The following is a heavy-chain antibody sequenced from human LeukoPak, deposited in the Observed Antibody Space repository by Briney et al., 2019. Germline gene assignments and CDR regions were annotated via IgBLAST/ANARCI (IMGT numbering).Heavy chain of an antibody. J-gene: IGHJ4*02. D-gene: IGHD3-22*01. CDR1: GFTFRSYA. Sequence: GSLRLSSATSGFTFRSYAVCCYRQAPGKGLEWVSAISGSGGSTYYADSVRGRFTISRDNSKNTIYLQMNSLRAEDTAVYYCAKDRITMVVVLILLNWGLLILVTVSS. CDR3: AKDRITMVVVLILLN. CDR2: ISGSGGST. V-gene: IGHV3-23*01.